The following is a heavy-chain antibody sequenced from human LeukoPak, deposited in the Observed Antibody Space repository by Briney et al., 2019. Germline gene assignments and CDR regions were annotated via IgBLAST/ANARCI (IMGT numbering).Heavy chain of an antibody. CDR2: INHSGRA. Sequence: SETLSLTCAVYGGSFSGYYWSWIRQPPRKGLEWVGEINHSGRATYNPSLTSEVSISIDTYKNQFSLKLRSVTAADTAVYYCARLQWPHRINWFDPWGQGTLVTVSS. CDR1: GGSFSGYY. D-gene: IGHD1-1*01. V-gene: IGHV4-34*01. J-gene: IGHJ5*02. CDR3: ARLQWPHRINWFDP.